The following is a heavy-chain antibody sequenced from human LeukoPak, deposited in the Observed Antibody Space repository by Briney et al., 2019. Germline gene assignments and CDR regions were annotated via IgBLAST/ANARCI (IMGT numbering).Heavy chain of an antibody. J-gene: IGHJ5*02. CDR2: ISSSSSTI. V-gene: IGHV3-48*01. CDR3: ARQGLQPYNWFDP. Sequence: GGFLRLSCAASGFTFSSYSMNWVRQAPGKGLEWVSYISSSSSTIYYADSVKGRFTISRDNAKNSLYLQMNSLRAEDTAVYYCARQGLQPYNWFDPWGQGTLVTVSS. D-gene: IGHD4-11*01. CDR1: GFTFSSYS.